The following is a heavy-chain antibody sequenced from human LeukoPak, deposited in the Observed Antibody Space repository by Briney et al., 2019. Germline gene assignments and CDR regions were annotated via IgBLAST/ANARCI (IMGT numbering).Heavy chain of an antibody. Sequence: NPSQTLSLTCAVSGGSISSGGYSWSWIRQPPGKGLEWIGYIYHSGSTYYNPSLKSRVTISVDRSKNQFSLKLTSVTAADTAVYYCARGVDDNSKLKAWFDSWGQGTLVTVSS. CDR2: IYHSGST. V-gene: IGHV4-30-2*01. CDR1: GGSISSGGYS. CDR3: ARGVDDNSKLKAWFDS. J-gene: IGHJ5*01. D-gene: IGHD4-11*01.